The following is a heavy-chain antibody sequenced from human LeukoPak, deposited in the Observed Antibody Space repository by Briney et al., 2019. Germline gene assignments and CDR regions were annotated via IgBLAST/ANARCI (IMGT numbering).Heavy chain of an antibody. Sequence: PSETLSLTCTVSGGSISSGNYYWSWIRQPPGKGLEWIGYIYYSGSTYYNPSLKSRVTISVDTSKNQFSLKLSSVNAADTAVYYCARGIDYGGNSFIDYWGQGTLVTVSS. V-gene: IGHV4-30-4*01. CDR2: IYYSGST. J-gene: IGHJ4*02. CDR3: ARGIDYGGNSFIDY. CDR1: GGSISSGNYY. D-gene: IGHD4-23*01.